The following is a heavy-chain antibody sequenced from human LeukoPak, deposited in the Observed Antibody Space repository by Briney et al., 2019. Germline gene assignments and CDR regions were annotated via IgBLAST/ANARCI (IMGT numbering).Heavy chain of an antibody. CDR3: ARDQDVWGRPGLWFGP. J-gene: IGHJ5*02. D-gene: IGHD3-16*01. V-gene: IGHV4-30-4*01. CDR1: GGSIGSGDYY. CDR2: IYYSGST. Sequence: SETLSLTCTVSGGSIGSGDYYWSWIRQPPGKGLEWIGYIYYSGSTYYNPSLKSRVTISVDTSKNQFSLKLSSVTAADTAVYYYARDQDVWGRPGLWFGPWGQGTLVTVSS.